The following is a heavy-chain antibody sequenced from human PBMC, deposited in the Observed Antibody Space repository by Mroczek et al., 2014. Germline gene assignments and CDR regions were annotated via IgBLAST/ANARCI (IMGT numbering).Heavy chain of an antibody. Sequence: QVQLQHGGPGLVKPSETLSLTCTVSGGSISSYYWSWIRQPPGKGLEWIGYIYYSGSTNYNPSLKSRVTISVDTSKNQFSLKLSSVTAADTAVYYCARDSSELRRAAAGRDYYYYGMDVWGQGTTVTVSS. D-gene: IGHD6-13*01. CDR1: GGSISSYY. J-gene: IGHJ6*02. V-gene: IGHV4-59*01. CDR2: IYYSGST. CDR3: ARDSSELRRAAAGRDYYYYGMDV.